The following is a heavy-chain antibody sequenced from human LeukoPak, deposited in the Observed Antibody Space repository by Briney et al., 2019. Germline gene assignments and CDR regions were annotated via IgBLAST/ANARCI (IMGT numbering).Heavy chain of an antibody. CDR3: ARTYYYDSSGYYYVYFDL. J-gene: IGHJ2*01. D-gene: IGHD3-22*01. V-gene: IGHV4-59*01. Sequence: SETLSLTCTVSGGSISSYYWSWIRQPPGEGLEWIGYIYYSGSTNYNPSLKSRVTISVDTPKNQFSLKLSSVTAADTAVYYCARTYYYDSSGYYYVYFDLWGRGTLVTVSS. CDR1: GGSISSYY. CDR2: IYYSGST.